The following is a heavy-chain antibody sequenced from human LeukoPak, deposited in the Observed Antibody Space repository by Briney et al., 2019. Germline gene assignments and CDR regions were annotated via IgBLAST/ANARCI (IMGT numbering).Heavy chain of an antibody. V-gene: IGHV3-21*04. CDR2: ISSSSSYI. D-gene: IGHD1-1*01. J-gene: IGHJ5*02. Sequence: PGGSLRLSCAASGFTFSSYSMNWVRQAPGKGLEWVSSISSSSSYIYYADSVKGRFTISRDNAKNSLYLQMNSLRAEDTAVYYCARLTDGTTGTTLYNWFDPWGQGTLVTVSS. CDR3: ARLTDGTTGTTLYNWFDP. CDR1: GFTFSSYS.